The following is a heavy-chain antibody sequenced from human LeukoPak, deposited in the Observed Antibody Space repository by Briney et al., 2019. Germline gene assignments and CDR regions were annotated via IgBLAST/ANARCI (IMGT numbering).Heavy chain of an antibody. Sequence: GASVKVSCKASGYTFTGYYMHWVRQAPGQGLEWMGWINLNSDDTNYAQKFQGRVTMTRDTSISTAYMYLSSLRFDDTAVYYCARAPVFSGSSPSRAFDYWSQGTLVTVSS. CDR1: GYTFTGYY. J-gene: IGHJ4*02. V-gene: IGHV1-2*02. CDR2: INLNSDDT. CDR3: ARAPVFSGSSPSRAFDY. D-gene: IGHD1-26*01.